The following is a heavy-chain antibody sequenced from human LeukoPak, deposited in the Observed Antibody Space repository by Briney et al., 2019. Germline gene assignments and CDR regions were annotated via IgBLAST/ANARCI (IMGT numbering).Heavy chain of an antibody. V-gene: IGHV1-18*01. Sequence: ASVKVSRKASGYIFTSYGISWVRQAPGQGLEWMGWISVYDGNTNYVQKFQGRVTMTTDTSTSTAYMELRSLRSDDTAVYYCARVQPHRIYYDNSDYPTRNDYWGQGTLVTVSS. J-gene: IGHJ4*02. D-gene: IGHD3-22*01. CDR3: ARVQPHRIYYDNSDYPTRNDY. CDR2: ISVYDGNT. CDR1: GYIFTSYG.